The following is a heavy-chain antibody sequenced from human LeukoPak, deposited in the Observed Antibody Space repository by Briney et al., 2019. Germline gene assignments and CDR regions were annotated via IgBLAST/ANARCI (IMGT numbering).Heavy chain of an antibody. Sequence: SETLSLTCTVSGGSISSSSYYWGWIRQPPGKGLEWIGSIYYSGSTYYNPSLKSRVTISVDTSKNQFSLKLSSVTAADTAVYYCARQRTRGGTAMAIDYWGQGTLVTVSS. CDR3: ARQRTRGGTAMAIDY. J-gene: IGHJ4*02. CDR1: GGSISSSSYY. V-gene: IGHV4-39*01. CDR2: IYYSGST. D-gene: IGHD5-18*01.